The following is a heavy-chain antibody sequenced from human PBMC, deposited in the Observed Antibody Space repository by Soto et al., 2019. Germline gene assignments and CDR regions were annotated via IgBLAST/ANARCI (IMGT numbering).Heavy chain of an antibody. J-gene: IGHJ4*02. CDR1: GGSISSGGYY. D-gene: IGHD5-18*01. CDR3: ASWIQIWSLFDY. Sequence: QVQLQESGPGLVKPSQTLSLTCTVSGGSISSGGYYWSWIRQHPGKGLEWIGYIYYSGSTYYNPSCKGRGTIWVAPSKNQFSLKLSSVTAADTAVYYCASWIQIWSLFDYWGQGTLVTVSS. V-gene: IGHV4-31*03. CDR2: IYYSGST.